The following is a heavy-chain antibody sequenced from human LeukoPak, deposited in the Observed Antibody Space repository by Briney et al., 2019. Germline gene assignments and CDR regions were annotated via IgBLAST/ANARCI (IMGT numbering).Heavy chain of an antibody. J-gene: IGHJ6*03. Sequence: ASVKVSCKASGYTFTGYYMHWVRQAPGQGLEWMGWINPNSGGTNYAQKFQGRVTMTRDTSISTAYMELSRLRSDDTAVYYCARARRDNYYDSSGYDSGYMDVWGKGTTVTVSS. CDR1: GYTFTGYY. CDR2: INPNSGGT. CDR3: ARARRDNYYDSSGYDSGYMDV. D-gene: IGHD3-22*01. V-gene: IGHV1-2*02.